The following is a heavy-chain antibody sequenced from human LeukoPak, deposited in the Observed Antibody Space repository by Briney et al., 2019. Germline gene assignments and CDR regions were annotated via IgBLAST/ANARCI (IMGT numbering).Heavy chain of an antibody. CDR1: GGSISSGGYY. D-gene: IGHD3-10*01. J-gene: IGHJ2*01. V-gene: IGHV4-61*02. CDR2: IYSTGST. CDR3: AGIGWYFDL. Sequence: RTSQTLSLTCVVSGGSISSGGYYWGWLPPAAGQGLEWIGRIYSTGSTSYNPPLKSRVTISVDTSKNQFSLKLSSMTAADTAVYYCAGIGWYFDLWGRGTLVTVSS.